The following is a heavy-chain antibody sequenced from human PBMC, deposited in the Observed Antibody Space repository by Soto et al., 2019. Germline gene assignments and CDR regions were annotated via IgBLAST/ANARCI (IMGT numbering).Heavy chain of an antibody. D-gene: IGHD3-10*01. CDR2: INLNGRST. CDR1: GFTFSTYW. J-gene: IGHJ4*02. CDR3: AREIYSGSYFDY. Sequence: GVSLRLSCAASGFTFSTYWMHWVRQAPGKGLVWVSRINLNGRSTTYADSVKGRFTISRDNAENTLYLQMNSLRADDTAVYYCAREIYSGSYFDYWRQGTLVPVSS. V-gene: IGHV3-74*01.